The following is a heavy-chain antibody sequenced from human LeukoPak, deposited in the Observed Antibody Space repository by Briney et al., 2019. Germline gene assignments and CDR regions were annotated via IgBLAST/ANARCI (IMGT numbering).Heavy chain of an antibody. J-gene: IGHJ4*02. CDR3: ARGRIAVVGYYFDY. CDR1: GFTFSSYE. V-gene: IGHV3-48*03. CDR2: ISSSGSTI. D-gene: IGHD6-19*01. Sequence: PGGSLRLSCAASGFTFSSYEMNWVRQAPGKGLEWVSYISSSGSTIYYADSVKGRFTISRDNAKNSLYLQMSSLRAEDTAVYYCARGRIAVVGYYFDYWGQGTLVTVSS.